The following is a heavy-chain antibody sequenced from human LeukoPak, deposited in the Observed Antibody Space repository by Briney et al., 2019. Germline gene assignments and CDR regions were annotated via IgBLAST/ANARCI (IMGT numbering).Heavy chain of an antibody. J-gene: IGHJ4*02. CDR1: GFAFSTNW. Sequence: GGSLRLSCAASGFAFSTNWMHWVRQAPGKGLVWVSHISTDARTITYADFVKGRFTISRDNAKNTLYLQMNSLRAEDTALYYCVRGQTTAWGLDYWGQGTLVTVSS. D-gene: IGHD1/OR15-1a*01. V-gene: IGHV3-74*01. CDR3: VRGQTTAWGLDY. CDR2: ISTDARTI.